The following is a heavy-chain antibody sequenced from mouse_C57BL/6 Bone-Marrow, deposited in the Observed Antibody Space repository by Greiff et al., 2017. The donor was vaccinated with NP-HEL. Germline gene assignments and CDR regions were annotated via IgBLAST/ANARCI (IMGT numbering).Heavy chain of an antibody. V-gene: IGHV5-6*02. CDR1: GFTFSSYG. CDR3: ARPGMVTTRGYYFDY. Sequence: DVMLVESGGDLVKPGGSLKLSCAASGFTFSSYGMSWVRQTPDKRLEWVATISSGGSYTYYPDSVKGRFTISRDNAKNTLYLQMSSLKSEDTAMYYCARPGMVTTRGYYFDYWGQGTTLTVSS. J-gene: IGHJ2*01. D-gene: IGHD2-3*01. CDR2: ISSGGSYT.